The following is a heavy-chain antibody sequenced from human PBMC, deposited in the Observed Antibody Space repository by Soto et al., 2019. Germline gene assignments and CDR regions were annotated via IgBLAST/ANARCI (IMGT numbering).Heavy chain of an antibody. CDR1: GYTFTSYG. V-gene: IGHV1-18*04. CDR3: ARDLVVPAAINYYYGMDV. J-gene: IGHJ6*02. Sequence: ASVKVSCKASGYTFTSYGISWVRQAPGQGLEWMGWISAYNGNTNYAQKLQGRVTMTTDTSTSTAYMELRSLRSDDTAVYYCARDLVVPAAINYYYGMDVWGQGTTVTVSS. D-gene: IGHD2-2*02. CDR2: ISAYNGNT.